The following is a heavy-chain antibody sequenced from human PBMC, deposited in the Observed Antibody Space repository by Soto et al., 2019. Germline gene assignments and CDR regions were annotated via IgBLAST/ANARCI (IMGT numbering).Heavy chain of an antibody. J-gene: IGHJ3*02. CDR3: ARGECSSNYCFTRWALDI. CDR2: IHHSGRT. V-gene: IGHV4-34*01. CDR1: GGSFSGYY. D-gene: IGHD2-2*01. Sequence: SETLSLTCAVYGGSFSGYYWTWIRQTPGQGLEWIGEIHHSGRTNYNPSLKSQVSISADTSKTQFSLNLTSVTAADTAVYYCARGECSSNYCFTRWALDIWGQGTVVTVSS.